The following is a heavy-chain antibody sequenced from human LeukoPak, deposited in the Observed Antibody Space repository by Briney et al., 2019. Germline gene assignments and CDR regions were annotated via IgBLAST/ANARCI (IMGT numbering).Heavy chain of an antibody. V-gene: IGHV4-34*01. D-gene: IGHD4-11*01. Sequence: SETLSLTCAVYGGSFSGYYWSWIRQPPGKGLEWIGEINHSGSTNYNPSLKSRVTISVDSSKNQFSLKLSSVTAADTAVYYCARVRGYSNPDYWGQGTLVTVSS. CDR2: INHSGST. CDR3: ARVRGYSNPDY. CDR1: GGSFSGYY. J-gene: IGHJ4*02.